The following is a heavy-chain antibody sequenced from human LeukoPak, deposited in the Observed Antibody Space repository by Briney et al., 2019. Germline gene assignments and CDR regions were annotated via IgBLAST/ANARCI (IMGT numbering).Heavy chain of an antibody. CDR1: GFTFSSYG. CDR3: AKVRLVLGVAGSYYFDY. D-gene: IGHD6-19*01. V-gene: IGHV3-23*01. J-gene: IGHJ4*02. Sequence: GGSLRLSCAASGFTFSSYGMSWVRQAPGKGLEWGSAISGSGGSTYYADSVKGRFTLSRDNSKNTLYLQMNSLRAEDTAVYYCAKVRLVLGVAGSYYFDYWGQGTLVTVSS. CDR2: ISGSGGST.